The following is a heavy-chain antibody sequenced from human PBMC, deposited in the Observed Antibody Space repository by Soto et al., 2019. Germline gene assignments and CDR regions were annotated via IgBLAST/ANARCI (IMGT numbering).Heavy chain of an antibody. J-gene: IGHJ4*02. CDR1: GGTFNNYA. CDR3: ASSYGTSWYGDY. V-gene: IGHV1-69*01. CDR2: IIPISGTT. Sequence: QVQLVQSGAEVKKPGSSVKVSCTASGGTFNNYAVTWVRQAPGQGLEWMGGIIPISGTTNYAQKFQGRVTITADVSTSTAYMELSSLRSEDTALYYCASSYGTSWYGDYWGQGTLVTVSS. D-gene: IGHD6-13*01.